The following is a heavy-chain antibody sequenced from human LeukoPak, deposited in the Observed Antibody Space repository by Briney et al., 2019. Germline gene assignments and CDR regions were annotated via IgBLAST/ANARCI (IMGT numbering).Heavy chain of an antibody. CDR3: ARDPRAAAGLDYYYGMDV. CDR2: IYYSGST. CDR1: GGSISSYY. Sequence: SETLSLTCTVSGGSISSYYWSWIRQPPGKGLEWMGYIYYSGSTKYNPSLKSRVTISVDTSKNQFSLKLSSVTAADTAVYYCARDPRAAAGLDYYYGMDVWGKGTTVTVSS. J-gene: IGHJ6*04. D-gene: IGHD6-13*01. V-gene: IGHV4-59*01.